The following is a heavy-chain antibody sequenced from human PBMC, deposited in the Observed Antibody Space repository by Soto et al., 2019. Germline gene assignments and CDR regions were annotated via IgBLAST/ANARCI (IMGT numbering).Heavy chain of an antibody. CDR2: IYYSGST. D-gene: IGHD2-15*01. V-gene: IGHV4-39*01. CDR3: ARVVAAQYYYYGMDV. Sequence: LSLTCTVSGGSISSSSYYWGWIRQPPGKGLEWIGSIYYSGSTYYNPSLKSRVTISVDTSKNQFSLKLSSVTAADTAVYYCARVVAAQYYYYGMDVWGQGTTVTVSS. J-gene: IGHJ6*02. CDR1: GGSISSSSYY.